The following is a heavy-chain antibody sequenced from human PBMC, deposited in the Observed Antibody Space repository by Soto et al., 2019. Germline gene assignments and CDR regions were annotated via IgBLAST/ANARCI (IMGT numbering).Heavy chain of an antibody. CDR1: GYTFTSYD. CDR2: MNPNSGNT. V-gene: IGHV1-8*01. CDR3: ARLRRYCSSTSLGCPNWFDP. Sequence: QVQLVQSGAEVKKPGASVKVSCKASGYTFTSYDINWVRQATGQGLEWMGWMNPNSGNTGYAQKFQGRVTMTRNTSISTAYMELSSLGSEDTAVYYCARLRRYCSSTSLGCPNWFDPWGQGTLVTVSS. J-gene: IGHJ5*02. D-gene: IGHD2-2*01.